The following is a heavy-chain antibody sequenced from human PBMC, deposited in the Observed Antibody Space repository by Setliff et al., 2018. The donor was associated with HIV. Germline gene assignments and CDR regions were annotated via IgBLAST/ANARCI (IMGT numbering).Heavy chain of an antibody. Sequence: SETLSLTCTVSGGSIRSGSYYWTWIRQPAGKGPEWIGHIYTNGYTNYNPSLKSRVTISVDTSRDQFSLQLTSVTAADTAVHYCARAPPGIQNDAFDVRGQGTMVTVSS. V-gene: IGHV4-61*09. CDR2: IYTNGYT. CDR1: GGSIRSGSYY. J-gene: IGHJ3*01. CDR3: ARAPPGIQNDAFDV.